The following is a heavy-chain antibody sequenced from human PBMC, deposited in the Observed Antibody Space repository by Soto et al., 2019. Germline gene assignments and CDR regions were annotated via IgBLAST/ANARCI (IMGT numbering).Heavy chain of an antibody. J-gene: IGHJ6*02. D-gene: IGHD3-10*01. CDR1: GFTFSSYW. Sequence: GGSLRLSCAASGFTFSSYWMHWVRQAPGKGLVWVSRINSDGSSTSYADSVKGRFTISRDNAKNTLYLQMNSLRAEDTAVYYCARGAQARTYYYGSGLQGNYYYGMDVWGQGTTVTVSS. V-gene: IGHV3-74*01. CDR3: ARGAQARTYYYGSGLQGNYYYGMDV. CDR2: INSDGSST.